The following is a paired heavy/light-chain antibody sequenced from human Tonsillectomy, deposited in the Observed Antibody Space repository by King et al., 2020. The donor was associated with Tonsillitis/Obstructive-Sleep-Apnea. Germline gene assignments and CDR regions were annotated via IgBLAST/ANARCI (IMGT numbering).Light chain of an antibody. J-gene: IGKJ3*01. Sequence: EIVLTQSPGTLSLSPGERATLSCRASHSVNNRSLAWYQQRPGQAPMLLIYATSSRASGIPARFSGSGSGTDFTLTISRLEPEDFAVYFCQQYVTLAPPYFSFGPGTKVDIK. CDR2: ATS. V-gene: IGKV3-20*01. CDR3: QQYVTLAPPYFS. CDR1: HSVNNRS.
Heavy chain of an antibody. CDR2: IVPIFGTA. D-gene: IGHD2-2*01. V-gene: IGHV1-69*06. Sequence: QVQLVQSGAEVKKPGSSVKVSCKPSGGTFTTYAVNWVRQTPGQGLEWMGGIVPIFGTAKYALKFQDRVTITADTVSNTVYIEVRSLRSEDTAVYYCATEPPECTATGCLYYFDNWGRGTLVTVSS. CDR1: GGTFTTYA. CDR3: ATEPPECTATGCLYYFDN. J-gene: IGHJ4*02.